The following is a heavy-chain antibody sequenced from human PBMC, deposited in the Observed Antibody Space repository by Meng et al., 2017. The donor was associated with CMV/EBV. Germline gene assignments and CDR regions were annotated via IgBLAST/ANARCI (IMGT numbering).Heavy chain of an antibody. Sequence: SETLSLTCTVSGCSISSSSYYWGWSRQPPGKGLEWSGSIYYSGSTYYNPSLKSRVTISVDTSKNQFSLKLSSVTAADTAVYYCARAVGGSGWYYFDYWGQGTLVTVSS. CDR3: ARAVGGSGWYYFDY. D-gene: IGHD6-19*01. CDR2: IYYSGST. V-gene: IGHV4-39*07. J-gene: IGHJ4*02. CDR1: GCSISSSSYY.